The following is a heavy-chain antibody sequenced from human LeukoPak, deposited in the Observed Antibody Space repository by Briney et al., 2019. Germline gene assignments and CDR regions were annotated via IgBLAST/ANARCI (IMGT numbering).Heavy chain of an antibody. Sequence: GASVTVSCKASGYTFTSYGISWVRQAPGQGLEWMGWISAYNGNTNYAQKLQGRVTMTTDTSTSTAYMELRSLRSDDTAVYYCARRYCSSTSCYRDNWFDPWGQGTLVTVSS. D-gene: IGHD2-2*01. V-gene: IGHV1-18*01. CDR3: ARRYCSSTSCYRDNWFDP. CDR1: GYTFTSYG. CDR2: ISAYNGNT. J-gene: IGHJ5*02.